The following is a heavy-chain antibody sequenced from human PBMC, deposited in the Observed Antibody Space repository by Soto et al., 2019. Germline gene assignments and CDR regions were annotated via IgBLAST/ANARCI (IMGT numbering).Heavy chain of an antibody. V-gene: IGHV4-30-4*01. J-gene: IGHJ1*01. Sequence: QVQLQETGPGLVKPSQTLSLTCTVSGGSISSGDYYWSWILQPPGKVLEWIGYIYYSGSTYYNPSLKRRVTISVDTSKNQCSLQLSSVTAADTAVYYCATAKRRYYYERTWGKGTLVTVSS. CDR2: IYYSGST. CDR3: ATAKRRYYYERT. D-gene: IGHD3-22*01. CDR1: GGSISSGDYY.